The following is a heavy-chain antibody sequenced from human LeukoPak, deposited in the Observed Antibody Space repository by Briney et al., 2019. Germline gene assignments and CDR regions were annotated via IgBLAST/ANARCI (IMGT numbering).Heavy chain of an antibody. V-gene: IGHV3-30*04. CDR3: ARVDDSSGYYYRRPFDY. J-gene: IGHJ4*02. Sequence: GGSLRLSCAASGFTFSSYAMHWVRQAPGKGLEWVAVISYDGSNKYYADSVKDRFTISRDNSKNTLYLQMNSLRAEDTAVYYCARVDDSSGYYYRRPFDYWGQGTLVTVSS. CDR2: ISYDGSNK. D-gene: IGHD3-22*01. CDR1: GFTFSSYA.